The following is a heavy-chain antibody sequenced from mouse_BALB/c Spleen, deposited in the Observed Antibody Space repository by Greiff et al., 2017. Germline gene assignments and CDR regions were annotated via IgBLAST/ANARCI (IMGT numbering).Heavy chain of an antibody. J-gene: IGHJ3*01. Sequence: EVQLQQSGPDLVKPGASVKISCTASGFSFTGYYMSWVKQSQGKSLEWIGRVNPNNGGTSYNQKFKGKAILTVDKSSSTAYMELRSLTSEDSAVYYCERPGAKDAWFAYWGQGTLVTVSA. CDR2: VNPNNGGT. CDR3: ERPGAKDAWFAY. CDR1: GFSFTGYY. V-gene: IGHV1-26*01.